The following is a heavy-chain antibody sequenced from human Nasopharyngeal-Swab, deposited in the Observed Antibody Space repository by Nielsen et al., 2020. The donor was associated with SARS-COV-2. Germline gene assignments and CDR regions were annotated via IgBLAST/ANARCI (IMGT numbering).Heavy chain of an antibody. CDR1: GGSISSGGYY. CDR2: IYYSGST. J-gene: IGHJ4*02. V-gene: IGHV4-31*03. Sequence: SETLSLTCTVSGGSISSGGYYWSWIRQHPGKGLEWIGYIYYSGSTYYNPSLKSRVTISVDTSKNQFSLKLSSVTAADTAAYYCARSHSGYDLSLDYWGQGTLVTVSS. CDR3: ARSHSGYDLSLDY. D-gene: IGHD5-12*01.